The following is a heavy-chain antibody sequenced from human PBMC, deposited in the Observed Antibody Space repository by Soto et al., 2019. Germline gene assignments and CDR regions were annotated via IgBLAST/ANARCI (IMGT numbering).Heavy chain of an antibody. CDR1: GFTFRSYS. Sequence: EVQLVESGGGLVKPGGSLRLSCAASGFTFRSYSMNWVRQAPGKGLEWVSSISSSSSYIYYADSVKGRFTISRDNAKNSLYLQMNSLRAEDTAVYYCARGPLTHAFDIWGQGTMVTVSS. CDR3: ARGPLTHAFDI. V-gene: IGHV3-21*01. CDR2: ISSSSSYI. J-gene: IGHJ3*02. D-gene: IGHD7-27*01.